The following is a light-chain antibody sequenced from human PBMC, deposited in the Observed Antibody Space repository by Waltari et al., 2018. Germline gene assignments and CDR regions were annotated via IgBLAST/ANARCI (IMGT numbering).Light chain of an antibody. CDR3: CAYAGKV. Sequence: QSALTQPASVSGSPGQSATIPCTGPSNDVGSSTFFSWYQQHPGKAPKLIIHDDTALPSGVSDRFSGSKSANGASLTISGLQAEDEAHYYCCAYAGKVFGGGTRLTVL. J-gene: IGLJ3*02. CDR1: SNDVGSSTF. V-gene: IGLV2-23*01. CDR2: DDT.